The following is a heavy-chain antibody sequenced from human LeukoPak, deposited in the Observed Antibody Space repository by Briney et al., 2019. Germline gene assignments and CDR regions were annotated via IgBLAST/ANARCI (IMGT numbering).Heavy chain of an antibody. CDR2: IYYNGLT. J-gene: IGHJ4*01. Sequence: SETLSLTCTVSGGSVSPYYWTWIRPTPGKGLDWIGYIYYNGLTSYNPSLRSRVSLSVDTAKNQLSLKLTSMTAADTAVYYCTREVSTVTFDYWGHGTLVTVSS. D-gene: IGHD4-17*01. CDR1: GGSVSPYY. CDR3: TREVSTVTFDY. V-gene: IGHV4-59*02.